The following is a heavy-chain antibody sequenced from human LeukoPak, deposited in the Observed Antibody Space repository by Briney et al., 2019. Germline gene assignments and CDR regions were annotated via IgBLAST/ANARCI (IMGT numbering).Heavy chain of an antibody. CDR3: ARVYSYGHDY. J-gene: IGHJ4*02. Sequence: PGGSLRLSCAASGFTVSSNYMSWVRQAPGKGQEWVSVIYSGGSTYYADSVKGRLTISRDNSKNTLYLQMNSLRAEDTAVYYCARVYSYGHDYWGQGTLVTVSS. D-gene: IGHD5-18*01. CDR1: GFTVSSNY. CDR2: IYSGGST. V-gene: IGHV3-53*01.